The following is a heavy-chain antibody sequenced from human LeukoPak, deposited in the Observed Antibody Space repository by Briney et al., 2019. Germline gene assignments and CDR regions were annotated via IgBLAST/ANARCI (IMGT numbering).Heavy chain of an antibody. V-gene: IGHV4-34*01. Sequence: LRLSCAASGFTFSSYAMHWVRQPPGKGLEWIGEINHSGSTNYNPSLKSRVTISVDTSKNQFSLKLSSVTAADTAVYYCARDAYYDFWSGYRKNNWFDPWGQGTLVTVSS. CDR3: ARDAYYDFWSGYRKNNWFDP. J-gene: IGHJ5*02. D-gene: IGHD3-3*01. CDR2: INHSGST. CDR1: GFTFSSYA.